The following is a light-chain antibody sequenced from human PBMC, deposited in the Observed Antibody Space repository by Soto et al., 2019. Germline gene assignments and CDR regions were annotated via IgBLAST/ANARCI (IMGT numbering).Light chain of an antibody. CDR2: AAS. CDR3: LQDYNYPWT. J-gene: IGKJ1*01. Sequence: AIQMTQSPSSLSASVGDRVTISCRASQAIRNDLGWYQQKPGKAPKLLIYAASSLQSGVPSRFSGSGSGTDFTLTIDSLQPEGFATYYCLQDYNYPWTFGQGTKVEIK. CDR1: QAIRND. V-gene: IGKV1-6*01.